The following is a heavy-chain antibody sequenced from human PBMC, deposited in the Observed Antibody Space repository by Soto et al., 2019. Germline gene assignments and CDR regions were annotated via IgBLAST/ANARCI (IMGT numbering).Heavy chain of an antibody. J-gene: IGHJ4*02. CDR3: AREEEAAPRAYYFDY. CDR2: INHSGST. CDR1: GGSFSGYY. Sequence: PSETLSLTCAVYGGSFSGYYWSWIRQPPGKGLEWIGEINHSGSTNYNPSPKSRVTISVDTSKNQFSLKLSSVTAADTAVYYCAREEEAAPRAYYFDYWGQGTLVTVSS. D-gene: IGHD1-26*01. V-gene: IGHV4-34*01.